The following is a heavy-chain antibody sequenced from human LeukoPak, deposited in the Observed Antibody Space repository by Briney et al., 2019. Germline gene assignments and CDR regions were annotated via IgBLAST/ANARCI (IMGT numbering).Heavy chain of an antibody. CDR1: GFTFSSYW. CDR2: IKQDGSEK. D-gene: IGHD1-20*01. Sequence: PGGSLRLSCAASGFTFSSYWMSWVRQAPGKGLEWVANIKQDGSEKYYVDSVKGRFTISRDNAKNSLYLQMNSLKTEDTAVYYCTTENNWNFDYWGQGTLVTVSS. CDR3: TTENNWNFDY. V-gene: IGHV3-7*03. J-gene: IGHJ4*02.